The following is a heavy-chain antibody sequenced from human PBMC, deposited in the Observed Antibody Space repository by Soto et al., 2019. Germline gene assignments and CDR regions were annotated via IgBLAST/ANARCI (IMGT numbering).Heavy chain of an antibody. CDR2: ISGSGGST. J-gene: IGHJ3*02. CDR1: GFTFSSYA. CDR3: AKDRNYDSSGYYYLNDAFDI. D-gene: IGHD3-22*01. V-gene: IGHV3-23*01. Sequence: GGSLRLSCAASGFTFSSYAMSWVRQAPGKGLEWVSAISGSGGSTYYADSVKGRFTISRDNSKNTLYLQMNSLRAEDTAVYYCAKDRNYDSSGYYYLNDAFDIWGQGTMVTVSS.